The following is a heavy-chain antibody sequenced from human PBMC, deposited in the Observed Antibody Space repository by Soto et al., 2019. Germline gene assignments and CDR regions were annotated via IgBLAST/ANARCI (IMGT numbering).Heavy chain of an antibody. V-gene: IGHV1-69*08. Sequence: QVQLVQSGAEVKKPGSSVKVSCKASGGTFSTYTITWVRQAPGQGLEWLGRIIPMIGIINYAQKFQGRVTISGDKFTGTAYMELTGLRSDDTAVYYCAGDPDSHYNDSHASSYPWGQGTLVTVSS. D-gene: IGHD4-4*01. CDR1: GGTFSTYT. J-gene: IGHJ5*02. CDR3: AGDPDSHYNDSHASSYP. CDR2: IIPMIGII.